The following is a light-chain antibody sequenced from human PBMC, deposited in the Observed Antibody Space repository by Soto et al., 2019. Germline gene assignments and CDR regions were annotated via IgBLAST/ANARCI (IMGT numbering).Light chain of an antibody. CDR1: QRVSSSY. V-gene: IGKV3-20*01. J-gene: IGKJ1*01. Sequence: EIVLTQSPGTPSLSPGERATLSCRASQRVSSSYLAWYQQKPGQAPRLLIYGASSRATCIPDRFSGSGSGTDFSLTISRLEPEDFAVYYCQQYGSSPPWTFGQGTKVEIK. CDR2: GAS. CDR3: QQYGSSPPWT.